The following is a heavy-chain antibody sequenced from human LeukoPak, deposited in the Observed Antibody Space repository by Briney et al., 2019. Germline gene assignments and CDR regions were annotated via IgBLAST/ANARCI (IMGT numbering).Heavy chain of an antibody. CDR1: GFTFSSYE. CDR2: ISSSGSTI. J-gene: IGHJ4*02. Sequence: GGSLRLSCAASGFTFSSYEMNWVRQAPGKGLEWVPYISSSGSTIYYADSVKGRFTISRDNSKNTLYLQMNSLRAEDTAVYYCTTIPLGYCSSSTNCYKIDHWGQGILVSVSS. CDR3: TTIPLGYCSSSTNCYKIDH. D-gene: IGHD2-2*02. V-gene: IGHV3-48*03.